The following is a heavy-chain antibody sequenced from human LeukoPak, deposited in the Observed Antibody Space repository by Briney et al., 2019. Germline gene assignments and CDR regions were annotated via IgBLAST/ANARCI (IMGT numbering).Heavy chain of an antibody. CDR2: INHSGST. CDR3: ARGAAMATLRYYYYMDV. D-gene: IGHD5-18*01. V-gene: IGHV4-34*01. J-gene: IGHJ6*03. Sequence: SETLSLTCAVYGGSFSGYYWSWIRQPPGKGLEWIGEINHSGSTNYNPSLKGRVTISVDTSKNQFSLKLSSVTAADTAVYYCARGAAMATLRYYYYMDVWGKGTTVTVSS. CDR1: GGSFSGYY.